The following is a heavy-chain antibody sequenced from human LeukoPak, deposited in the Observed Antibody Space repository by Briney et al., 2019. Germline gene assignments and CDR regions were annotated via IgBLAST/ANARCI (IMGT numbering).Heavy chain of an antibody. Sequence: SETLSLTCTVSGGSISSYYWSWIRQPPGKGLEWIGYIYFSGSTNYNPSLKSRVTISVDTSKNQFSLKLSSVTAADTAVYYCARIEDYGGNSVNYWGQGTLVTVSS. CDR1: GGSISSYY. J-gene: IGHJ4*02. CDR2: IYFSGST. D-gene: IGHD4-23*01. V-gene: IGHV4-59*01. CDR3: ARIEDYGGNSVNY.